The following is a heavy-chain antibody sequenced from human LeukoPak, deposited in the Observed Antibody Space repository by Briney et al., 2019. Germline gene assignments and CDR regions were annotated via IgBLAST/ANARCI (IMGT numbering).Heavy chain of an antibody. Sequence: GGSLRFSCAASGFTFSDHYMDWVRQAPGKGLEGVGRIRNKVNSYSTEYAAFVKGRFTISRDDSKNSLYLQMNSLKTEDTAVYYCARVRYYLDYWGQGTLVTVSS. D-gene: IGHD3-9*01. CDR3: ARVRYYLDY. CDR1: GFTFSDHY. J-gene: IGHJ4*02. CDR2: IRNKVNSYST. V-gene: IGHV3-72*01.